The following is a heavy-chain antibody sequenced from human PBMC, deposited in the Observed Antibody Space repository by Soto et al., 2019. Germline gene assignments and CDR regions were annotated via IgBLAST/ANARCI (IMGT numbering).Heavy chain of an antibody. Sequence: QVQLQESGPGLVKPSETLSLTCTISGGPMNNYYCSWFRQPRGQGLEWIGYMGYNGFTRYNPSLRRXVXXSLDTAKNQFSLNLSSVTAADTALYYCARQGFGELHGLVDVWGQGITVTVSS. J-gene: IGHJ6*02. CDR2: MGYNGFT. V-gene: IGHV4-59*08. D-gene: IGHD3-10*01. CDR1: GGPMNNYY. CDR3: ARQGFGELHGLVDV.